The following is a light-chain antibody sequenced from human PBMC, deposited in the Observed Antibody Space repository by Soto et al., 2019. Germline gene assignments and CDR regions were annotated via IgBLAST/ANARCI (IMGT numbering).Light chain of an antibody. CDR3: QQYNDWPRT. CDR2: GAS. CDR1: QGVSSN. J-gene: IGKJ1*01. Sequence: ILMTQSPATLSVSPGERATLSCRASQGVSSNLAWYQQKPGQGPRLLIYGASTRATGIPARFSGSGSGTEFTLTISSLQSEDFAVYFCQQYNDWPRTFGQGTKVDIK. V-gene: IGKV3-15*01.